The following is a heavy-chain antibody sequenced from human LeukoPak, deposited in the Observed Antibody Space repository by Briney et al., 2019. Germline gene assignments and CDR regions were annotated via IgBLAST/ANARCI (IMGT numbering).Heavy chain of an antibody. V-gene: IGHV3-30*02. CDR2: MNHDGSSI. CDR3: AKGLSGNSFYFHY. Sequence: PGGSLRLSCAASGFTFSNTWMSWVRQAPGKGLEWVANMNHDGSSISYGDSVRGRFTVSRDNSENILFLQMNSLRTEDTAVYYCAKGLSGNSFYFHYWGQGTLVTVSS. CDR1: GFTFSNTW. D-gene: IGHD1-20*01. J-gene: IGHJ4*02.